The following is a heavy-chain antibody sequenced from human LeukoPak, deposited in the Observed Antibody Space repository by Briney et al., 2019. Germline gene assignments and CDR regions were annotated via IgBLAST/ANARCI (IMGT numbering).Heavy chain of an antibody. J-gene: IGHJ3*02. CDR1: GFTFSSYE. CDR3: ARVYYDSSGYHDAFDI. D-gene: IGHD3-22*01. CDR2: ISSSSSYI. V-gene: IGHV3-21*01. Sequence: GGSLRLSCAASGFTFSSYEMNWVRQAPGKGLEGVSSISSSSSYIYYADSVKGRFTISRDNAKNSLYLQMNSLRAEDTAVYYCARVYYDSSGYHDAFDIWGQGTMVTVSS.